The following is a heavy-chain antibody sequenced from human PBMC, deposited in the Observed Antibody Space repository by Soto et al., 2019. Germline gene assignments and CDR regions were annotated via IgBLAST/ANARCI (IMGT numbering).Heavy chain of an antibody. J-gene: IGHJ4*02. D-gene: IGHD3-3*01. CDR3: ATAPVLRFLEWSPFGPSGYFDY. V-gene: IGHV3-21*01. Sequence: GGSLRLSCAASGFTFSSYSMNWVRQAPGKGLEWVSSISSSSSYIYYADSVKGRFTISRDNAKNSLYLQMNSLRAEDTAVYYCATAPVLRFLEWSPFGPSGYFDYWGQGTLVTVSS. CDR2: ISSSSSYI. CDR1: GFTFSSYS.